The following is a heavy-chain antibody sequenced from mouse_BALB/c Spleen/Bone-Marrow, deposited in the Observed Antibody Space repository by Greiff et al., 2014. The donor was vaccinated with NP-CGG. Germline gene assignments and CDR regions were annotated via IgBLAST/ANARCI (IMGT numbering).Heavy chain of an antibody. V-gene: IGHV14-3*02. CDR3: ASLTGTFDY. D-gene: IGHD4-1*01. Sequence: EVQLQQSGTDLVKPGASVKLSCTASGFNIKDTYMHWVKQRPEQDLDRIGRIDPASGNIQYDPKFQGRAAITADTSSNTAYLQLSSLTSEDTAVYYCASLTGTFDYWGQGTPLTVSS. J-gene: IGHJ2*01. CDR1: GFNIKDTY. CDR2: IDPASGNI.